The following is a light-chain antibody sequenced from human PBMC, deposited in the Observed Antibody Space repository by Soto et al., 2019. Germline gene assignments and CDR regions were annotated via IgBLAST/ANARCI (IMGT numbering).Light chain of an antibody. Sequence: DIQMTQSPSSLSASVGDRVSITCRASQSISTHLSWYQQKPGKAPKLLIYAASSLQSWVPSRFTGSGSGTDFTLTISSLQPEDFATYYCLQDYNYPITFGQGTRLETK. CDR1: QSISTH. V-gene: IGKV1-39*01. J-gene: IGKJ5*01. CDR3: LQDYNYPIT. CDR2: AAS.